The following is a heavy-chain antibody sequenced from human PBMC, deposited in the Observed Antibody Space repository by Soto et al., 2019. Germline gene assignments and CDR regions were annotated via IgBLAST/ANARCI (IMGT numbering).Heavy chain of an antibody. J-gene: IGHJ4*02. D-gene: IGHD6-13*01. CDR2: ISYDGSNK. V-gene: IGHV3-30-3*01. CDR1: GFTFSSYA. Sequence: QVQLVESGGGVVQPGRSLRLSCAASGFTFSSYAMHWVRQAPGKGLEWVAVISYDGSNKYYADSVKGRFTISRDNSKNTLYLQMNSLRAEDTAVYYCARDWVAEAARPTIAAAGFFDYWGQGTLVTVSS. CDR3: ARDWVAEAARPTIAAAGFFDY.